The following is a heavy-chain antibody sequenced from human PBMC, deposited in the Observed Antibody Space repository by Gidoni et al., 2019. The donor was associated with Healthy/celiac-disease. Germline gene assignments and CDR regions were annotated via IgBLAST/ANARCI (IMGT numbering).Heavy chain of an antibody. D-gene: IGHD6-13*01. CDR2: IKSKTDGGTT. CDR3: TTGKVAAAPLYGMDV. J-gene: IGHJ6*02. V-gene: IGHV3-15*01. CDR1: GFTFSNAW. Sequence: EVQLVESGGGLVKPGGSLRLSCAASGFTFSNAWMSWVRQAPGKGLEWVGRIKSKTDGGTTDYAAPVKGRFTISRDDSKNTLYLQMNSLKTEDTAVYYCTTGKVAAAPLYGMDVWGQGTTVTVSS.